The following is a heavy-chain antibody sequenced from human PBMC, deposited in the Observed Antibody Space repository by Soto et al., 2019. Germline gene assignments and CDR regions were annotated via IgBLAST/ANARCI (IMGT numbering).Heavy chain of an antibody. CDR1: GFTFSDYY. V-gene: IGHV3-11*06. Sequence: GGSLRLSCAASGFTFSDYYMSWIRQAPGKGLEWVSYISSSSSFTKYADSVKGRFTMSRDNAQNTLYLQMNSLRAEDTPVYYCVSAASRIFFFDYWGQGSLVTVSS. D-gene: IGHD1-20*01. J-gene: IGHJ4*02. CDR2: ISSSSSFT. CDR3: VSAASRIFFFDY.